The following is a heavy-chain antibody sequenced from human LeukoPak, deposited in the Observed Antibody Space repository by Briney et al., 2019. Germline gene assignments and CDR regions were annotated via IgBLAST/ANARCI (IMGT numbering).Heavy chain of an antibody. V-gene: IGHV4-31*03. CDR3: AREGDPPGRFDY. J-gene: IGHJ4*02. CDR2: IYYSGST. Sequence: PSETLSLTCTVSGGSISSGGYYWSWIRQHPGTGLEWIGYIYYSGSTYYNPSLKSRVTISVDTSKNQFSLKLSSVTAADTAVYYCAREGDPPGRFDYWGQGTLVTVSS. CDR1: GGSISSGGYY. D-gene: IGHD3-16*01.